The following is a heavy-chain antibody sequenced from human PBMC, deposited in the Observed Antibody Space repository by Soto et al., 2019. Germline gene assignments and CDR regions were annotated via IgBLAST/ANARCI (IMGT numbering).Heavy chain of an antibody. CDR3: ARGVVSTGYFDY. V-gene: IGHV3-72*01. CDR2: SRDKVHSHTT. J-gene: IGHJ4*02. Sequence: ESGGGLVQPGGSLRLSCAASGFTFSDHYMDWFRQAPGKGLEWVGRSRDKVHSHTTEYAASVKGRFTISRGDSENSLYLQMNSLKTEDTAVYYCARGVVSTGYFDYWGQGTLVTVSS. D-gene: IGHD5-12*01. CDR1: GFTFSDHY.